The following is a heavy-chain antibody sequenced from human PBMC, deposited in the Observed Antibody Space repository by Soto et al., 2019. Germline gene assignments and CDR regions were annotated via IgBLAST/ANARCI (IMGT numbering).Heavy chain of an antibody. CDR3: ARDGTGDFWSGYFTSFDY. J-gene: IGHJ4*02. Sequence: GGSLRLSCAASGFTFSSFEMNWVRQAPGKGPEWVSYIPSSGGTIYYADSVKGRFTTSRDNAKNSLFLQMNSLRADDTAIYYCARDGTGDFWSGYFTSFDYWGQGTLGTVSS. D-gene: IGHD3-3*01. CDR1: GFTFSSFE. CDR2: IPSSGGTI. V-gene: IGHV3-48*03.